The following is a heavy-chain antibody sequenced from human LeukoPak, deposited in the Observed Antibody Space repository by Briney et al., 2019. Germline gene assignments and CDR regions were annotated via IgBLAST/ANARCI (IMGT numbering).Heavy chain of an antibody. D-gene: IGHD3-3*01. Sequence: GGSLRLSCAASGFTFSDYYMTWIRQAPGKGLEWVSYISSSGSNIYYADSVKGRFTISRDSAKNSLFLQMSSLRVEDTAVYYCARASRSGYAFDPWGQGTLVCVSS. CDR2: ISSSGSNI. V-gene: IGHV3-11*01. CDR1: GFTFSDYY. CDR3: ARASRSGYAFDP. J-gene: IGHJ5*02.